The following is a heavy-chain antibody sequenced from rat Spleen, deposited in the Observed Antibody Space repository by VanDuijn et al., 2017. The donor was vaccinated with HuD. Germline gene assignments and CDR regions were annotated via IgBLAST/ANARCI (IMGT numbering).Heavy chain of an antibody. CDR2: ISPSGGGT. V-gene: IGHV5-25*01. CDR3: ARPSYDYPDY. Sequence: EVQLVESGGGLVQPGRSMSLSCATSGFIFSNYYMVWVRQAPTKGLECVASISPSGGGTWYRDSVKGRFTISRTNAKNTMSLQMDSLSSEDTATYYCARPSYDYPDYWGQGVMVTVSS. D-gene: IGHD2-1*01. J-gene: IGHJ2*01. CDR1: GFIFSNYY.